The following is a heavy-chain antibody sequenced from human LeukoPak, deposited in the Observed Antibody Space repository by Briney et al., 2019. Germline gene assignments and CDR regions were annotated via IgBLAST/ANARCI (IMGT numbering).Heavy chain of an antibody. CDR1: GFTFSSYW. V-gene: IGHV3-7*01. Sequence: QPGGSLRLSCAASGFTFSSYWMSWVRQAPGKRLEWVANIKQDGSEKYYVDSVKGRFTISRDNAKNSLYLQMNSLRVEDTAVYHCARESEYSYGSDAFDIWGQGTMVTVSS. D-gene: IGHD5-18*01. CDR2: IKQDGSEK. CDR3: ARESEYSYGSDAFDI. J-gene: IGHJ3*02.